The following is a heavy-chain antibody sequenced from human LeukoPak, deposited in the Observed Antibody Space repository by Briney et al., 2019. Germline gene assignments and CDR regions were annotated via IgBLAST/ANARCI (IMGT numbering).Heavy chain of an antibody. CDR3: AKDLYGGYYYFDY. CDR2: ISGSGGST. Sequence: GGSLRLSCAASGFTFSSYSMNWVRQAPGKGLEWVSAISGSGGSTYYADSVKGRFTISRDNSKNTLYLQMNSLRAEDTAVYYCAKDLYGGYYYFDYWGQGTLVTVSS. D-gene: IGHD4-23*01. V-gene: IGHV3-23*01. CDR1: GFTFSSYS. J-gene: IGHJ4*02.